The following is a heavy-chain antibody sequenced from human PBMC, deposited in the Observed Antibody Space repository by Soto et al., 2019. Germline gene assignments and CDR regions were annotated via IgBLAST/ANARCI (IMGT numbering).Heavy chain of an antibody. J-gene: IGHJ4*01. CDR1: GFTFSSHL. CDR2: ISGIGGGGST. CDR3: AQTWGSYREGFDY. Sequence: QSGGSLRLSCAASGFTFSSHLMHWVRQAPGQGLEWVSGISGIGGGGSTFYTDSVKGRFTISRDNSKNTLYLQMSSLRVEDTAIYYCAQTWGSYREGFDYWGHGTLVPVSS. V-gene: IGHV3-23*01. D-gene: IGHD3-16*02.